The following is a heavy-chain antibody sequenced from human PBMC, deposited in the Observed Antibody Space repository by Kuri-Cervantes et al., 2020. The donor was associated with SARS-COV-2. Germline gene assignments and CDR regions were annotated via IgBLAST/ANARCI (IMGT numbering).Heavy chain of an antibody. CDR3: ARDKLGSYPYYYYYYMDV. D-gene: IGHD1-26*01. J-gene: IGHJ6*03. V-gene: IGHV4-59*01. Sequence: GSLRLSCTVSGGSISSYYWSWIRQPPGKGLEWIGYIYYSGSTNYNPSLKSRVTISVDTSKNQFSLKLSSVTAADTAVYYCARDKLGSYPYYYYYYMDVWGKGTTVTVSS. CDR2: IYYSGST. CDR1: GGSISSYY.